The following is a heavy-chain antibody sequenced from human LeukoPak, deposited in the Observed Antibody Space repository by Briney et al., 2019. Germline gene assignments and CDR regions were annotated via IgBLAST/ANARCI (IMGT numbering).Heavy chain of an antibody. CDR2: IIPIFGTA. CDR1: GGTFSSYA. J-gene: IGHJ1*01. D-gene: IGHD6-19*01. CDR3: ARDAYSSGPEYFQH. Sequence: GASVKVSCKASGGTFSSYAISWVRQAPGQGLEWMGGIIPIFGTANYAQKFQGRVAITADKSTSTAYMELSSLRSEDTAVYYCARDAYSSGPEYFQHWGQGTLVTVSS. V-gene: IGHV1-69*06.